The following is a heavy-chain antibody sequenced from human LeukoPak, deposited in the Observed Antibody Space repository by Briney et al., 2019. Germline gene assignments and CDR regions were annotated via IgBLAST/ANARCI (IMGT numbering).Heavy chain of an antibody. J-gene: IGHJ5*02. Sequence: GGSLRLSCAASGFTFSSYSMNWVRQAPGKGLEWVSYISSSSSTIYYADSVKGRFTISRDNAKNSLYLQMNSLRAEDTAVYYCARDPSTLFYYDSSGGDHWGQGTLVTVSS. CDR1: GFTFSSYS. D-gene: IGHD3-22*01. V-gene: IGHV3-48*01. CDR2: ISSSSSTI. CDR3: ARDPSTLFYYDSSGGDH.